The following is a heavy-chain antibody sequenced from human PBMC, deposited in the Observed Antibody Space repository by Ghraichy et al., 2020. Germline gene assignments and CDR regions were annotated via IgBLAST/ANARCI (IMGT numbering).Heavy chain of an antibody. D-gene: IGHD2-2*01. CDR2: ISSSSSYI. CDR1: GFTFSSYS. CDR3: ARGVYCSSTSCYAPYYYGMDV. J-gene: IGHJ6*02. V-gene: IGHV3-21*01. Sequence: GGSLRLSCAASGFTFSSYSMNWVRQAPGKGLEWVSSISSSSSYIYYADSVKGRFTISRDNAKNSLYLQMNSLRAEDTAVYYCARGVYCSSTSCYAPYYYGMDVWGQGTTVTVSS.